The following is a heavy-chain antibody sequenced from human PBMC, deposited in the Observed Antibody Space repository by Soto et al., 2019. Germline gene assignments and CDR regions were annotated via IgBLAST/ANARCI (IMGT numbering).Heavy chain of an antibody. D-gene: IGHD5-12*01. J-gene: IGHJ4*02. Sequence: QVQLQESGPGLVKPSETLSLTCTVSGGSISSYYWSWIRQPPGKGLEWIGYIYYSGSTNYNPSLKSRVTISVDTTKNQSSLKLSTVTAADTAVYYCARVVEMATIRGSQIYFDYWGQGTLVTVSS. CDR3: ARVVEMATIRGSQIYFDY. CDR2: IYYSGST. CDR1: GGSISSYY. V-gene: IGHV4-59*01.